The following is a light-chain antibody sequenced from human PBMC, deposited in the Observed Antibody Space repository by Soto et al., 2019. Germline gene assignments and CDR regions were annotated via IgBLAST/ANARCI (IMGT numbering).Light chain of an antibody. CDR1: SSDVGTYNY. CDR3: SSYTSSSTVV. Sequence: QSVLTQPASVSGSPGQSITISCTGTSSDVGTYNYVSWYQQHPGKAPKLMIYDVSSRPSGVSNRFSGSKSGNTASLTISGLQAEDVADYYCSSYTSSSTVVFGGGTKLTVL. CDR2: DVS. J-gene: IGLJ2*01. V-gene: IGLV2-14*01.